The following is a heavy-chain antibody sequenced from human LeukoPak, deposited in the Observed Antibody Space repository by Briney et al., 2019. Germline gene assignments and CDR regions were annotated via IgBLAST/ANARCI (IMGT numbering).Heavy chain of an antibody. CDR2: IKPSGGST. Sequence: WASVKVSCKASGYTFTSYYMHWVRQAPGQGGEWMGLIKPSGGSTSYAQKFQGRVTMTRDTSTSTVYMELSSLRSEDTAVYYCARDQSYYDSSGPIDYWGQGTLVTVSS. CDR1: GYTFTSYY. V-gene: IGHV1-46*03. D-gene: IGHD3-22*01. CDR3: ARDQSYYDSSGPIDY. J-gene: IGHJ4*02.